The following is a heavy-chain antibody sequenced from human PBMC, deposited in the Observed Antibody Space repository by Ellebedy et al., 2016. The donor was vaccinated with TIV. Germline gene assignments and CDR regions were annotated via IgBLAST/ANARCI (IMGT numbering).Heavy chain of an antibody. Sequence: PGGSLRLSCAASGFTFSSYVMHWVRQAPGKGLEWVAIISYDGSINHYADSVKGRFTISRDNSKNTLYLQTNSLRAEDTAVYYCARDSSGFYLYYFDSWGQGTLVSVSS. CDR1: GFTFSSYV. J-gene: IGHJ4*02. D-gene: IGHD3-22*01. CDR3: ARDSSGFYLYYFDS. V-gene: IGHV3-30*03. CDR2: ISYDGSIN.